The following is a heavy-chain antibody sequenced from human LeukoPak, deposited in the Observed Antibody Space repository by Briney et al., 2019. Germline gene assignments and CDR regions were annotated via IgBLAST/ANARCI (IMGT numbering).Heavy chain of an antibody. CDR1: GYTFTGYY. CDR2: INPDGGGT. Sequence: ASVKVSCKASGYTFTGYYMHWVRQAPGQGLEWTGWINPDGGGTNYAQKFQGRVTVTRDTSISTVYMDLSRLRSDDTAVYYCARDSVRIFDYWGQGTLVTVSS. V-gene: IGHV1-2*02. CDR3: ARDSVRIFDY. D-gene: IGHD2-15*01. J-gene: IGHJ4*02.